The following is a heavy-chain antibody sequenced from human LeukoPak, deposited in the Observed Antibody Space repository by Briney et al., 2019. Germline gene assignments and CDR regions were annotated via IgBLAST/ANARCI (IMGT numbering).Heavy chain of an antibody. D-gene: IGHD3-10*01. CDR2: ISYDGSNK. CDR1: GFTFSSYA. Sequence: GGSLRLSCAASGFTFSSYAMHWVRQAPGKGLEWVAVISYDGSNKYYADSVKGRFTISRDNSKNTLYLQMNSLRAEDTAVYYCARDLRYYYGSGSYYGEFDYWGQGTLVTVSS. CDR3: ARDLRYYYGSGSYYGEFDY. J-gene: IGHJ4*02. V-gene: IGHV3-30-3*01.